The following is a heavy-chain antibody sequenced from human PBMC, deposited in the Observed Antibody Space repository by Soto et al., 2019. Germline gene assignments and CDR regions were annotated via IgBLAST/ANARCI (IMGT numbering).Heavy chain of an antibody. CDR2: IYSGGST. Sequence: EVQLVESGGGLVQPGGSLRLSCAASGFTVSSNYMSWVRQAPGKGLEWVSVIYSGGSTYYADSVKGRFTISRDNSKPPLYLQMNSLRAEDAAVYYCARDTGDGHFDYWGQGTLVTVSS. CDR1: GFTVSSNY. CDR3: ARDTGDGHFDY. V-gene: IGHV3-66*01. D-gene: IGHD4-17*01. J-gene: IGHJ4*02.